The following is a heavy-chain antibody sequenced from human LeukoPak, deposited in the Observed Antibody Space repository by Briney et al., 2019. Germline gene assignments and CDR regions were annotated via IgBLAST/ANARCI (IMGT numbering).Heavy chain of an antibody. CDR2: IGTAGDT. Sequence: GGSLRLSCAASGFTFSSYDMHWVRQATGKGLEWVSAIGTAGDTYYPGSVKGRFTISRENAKNSLYLQMNSLRAGDTAVYYCARGGDYYDSSGNNDYWGQGTLVTVSS. CDR3: ARGGDYYDSSGNNDY. CDR1: GFTFSSYD. J-gene: IGHJ4*02. V-gene: IGHV3-13*01. D-gene: IGHD3-22*01.